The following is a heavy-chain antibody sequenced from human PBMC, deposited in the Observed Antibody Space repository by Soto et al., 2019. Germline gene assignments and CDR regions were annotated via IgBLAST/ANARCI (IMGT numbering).Heavy chain of an antibody. CDR1: GFTFSSYG. D-gene: IGHD2-2*01. CDR3: AKDSYCSSTICPTGSSGRS. J-gene: IGHJ5*02. CDR2: ISNDGNNK. Sequence: QVQLVESGGGVVQPGRSLRLSCAASGFTFSSYGMHWVRQAPGKGLEWVAVISNDGNNKYYADSVKGLFTTSRDNSKNTLYLQMKSLGGADTAVYYCAKDSYCSSTICPTGSSGRSWGKGTLVTVSS. V-gene: IGHV3-30*18.